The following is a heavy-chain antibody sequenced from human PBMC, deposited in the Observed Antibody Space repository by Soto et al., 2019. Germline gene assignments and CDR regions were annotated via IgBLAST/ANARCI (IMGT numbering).Heavy chain of an antibody. V-gene: IGHV4-30-2*01. Sequence: PSETLSLTCAVSGGSISSGGSSWSWIRQPPGKGLEWIGYIYHSGSTYYNPSLKSRVTISVDRSKNQFSLKLSSVTAADTAVYYCARRIVATETFDYCGPGPLVTVPS. CDR1: GGSISSGGSS. D-gene: IGHD5-12*01. CDR3: ARRIVATETFDY. J-gene: IGHJ4*02. CDR2: IYHSGST.